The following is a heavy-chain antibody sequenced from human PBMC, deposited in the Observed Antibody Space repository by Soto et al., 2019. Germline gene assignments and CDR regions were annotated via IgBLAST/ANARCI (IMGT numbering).Heavy chain of an antibody. CDR2: ISGSGGST. CDR1: GFTFSSYA. Sequence: GGSLRLSCAASGFTFSSYAMSWVRQAPGKGLEWASAISGSGGSTYYADSVKGRFTISRDNSKNTLYLQMNSLRAEDTAVYYCAKEGGSGSYYNRYYYGMDVWGQGTTVTVSS. J-gene: IGHJ6*02. V-gene: IGHV3-23*01. CDR3: AKEGGSGSYYNRYYYGMDV. D-gene: IGHD3-10*01.